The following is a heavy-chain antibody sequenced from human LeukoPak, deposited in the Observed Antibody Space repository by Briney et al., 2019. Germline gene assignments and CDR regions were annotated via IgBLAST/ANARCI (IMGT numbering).Heavy chain of an antibody. CDR2: IYYSGST. J-gene: IGHJ6*02. D-gene: IGHD1-26*01. V-gene: IGHV4-59*12. Sequence: SETLSLTCAVYGGSISSYYWSWIRQPPGKGLEWIGYIYYSGSTYYNPSLKSRVTISVDTSKNQFSLKLSSVTAADTAVYYCARELGGVGYYGMDVWGQGTTVTVSS. CDR3: ARELGGVGYYGMDV. CDR1: GGSISSYY.